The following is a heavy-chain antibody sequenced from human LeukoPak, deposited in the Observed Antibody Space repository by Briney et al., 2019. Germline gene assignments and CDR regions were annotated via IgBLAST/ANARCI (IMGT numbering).Heavy chain of an antibody. J-gene: IGHJ5*02. CDR3: ARDLRLRDYDSPPTDWFDP. Sequence: AASVKVSCKASGYTFTSYDINWVRQATGQGLEWMGWMNPNSGNTGYAQRFQGRVTMTTDTSTSTAYMELRSLRSDDTAVYYCARDLRLRDYDSPPTDWFDPWGQGTLVTVSS. CDR2: MNPNSGNT. D-gene: IGHD3-3*01. V-gene: IGHV1-8*01. CDR1: GYTFTSYD.